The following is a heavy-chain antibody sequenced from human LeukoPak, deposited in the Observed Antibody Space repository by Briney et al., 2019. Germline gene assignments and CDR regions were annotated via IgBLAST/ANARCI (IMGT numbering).Heavy chain of an antibody. CDR1: GGSLSSYY. CDR2: IYYSGTT. J-gene: IGHJ4*02. CDR3: ARGVYIAAAQYGY. Sequence: SGTLSLTCTVSGGSLSSYYWSGMRQPPGKGLEGVGDIYYSGTTNYNPSLKSRVTISGDKSKNPFSLKLSSVTAADTAVYYCARGVYIAAAQYGYWGQGTLVTVSS. V-gene: IGHV4-59*01. D-gene: IGHD6-13*01.